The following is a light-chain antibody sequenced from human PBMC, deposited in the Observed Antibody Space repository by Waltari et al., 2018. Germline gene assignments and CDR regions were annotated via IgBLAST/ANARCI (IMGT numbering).Light chain of an antibody. CDR2: GAS. CDR3: QQSYSTPPR. V-gene: IGKV1-39*01. J-gene: IGKJ2*03. CDR1: QSIARY. Sequence: DIQVTQSPSSLSASVGDRVTITCRASQSIARYLNWYQQKPGKAPKILIYGASSLQSGVPSRFSGSGSGTDVTLTISGLQPEDVAVYYCQQSYSTPPRFGQGTNLEIK.